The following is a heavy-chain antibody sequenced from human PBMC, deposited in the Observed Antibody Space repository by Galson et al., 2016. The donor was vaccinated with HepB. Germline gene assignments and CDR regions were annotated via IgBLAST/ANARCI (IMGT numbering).Heavy chain of an antibody. Sequence: EPLSLTCTVSGGSISSYYWSWIRQPPGKGLEWIGYIYYSGTTHYNPSLKNRVSISVDTSKDQFSLKLRSVTAADTAVYYCARDVSYDFWSGYYSRFDTWGQGTLVTVSS. CDR2: IYYSGTT. V-gene: IGHV4-59*12. J-gene: IGHJ5*02. CDR3: ARDVSYDFWSGYYSRFDT. CDR1: GGSISSYY. D-gene: IGHD3-3*01.